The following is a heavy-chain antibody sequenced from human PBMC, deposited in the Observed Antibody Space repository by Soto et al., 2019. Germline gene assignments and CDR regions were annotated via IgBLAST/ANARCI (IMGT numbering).Heavy chain of an antibody. CDR2: IYYSGST. V-gene: IGHV4-59*01. Sequence: PSETLSLTCTVSGGSISSYYWSWIRQPPGKGLEWIGHIYYSGSTNYNPSLKSRVTISVDTSKNQFSLQLSSVTAADTAVYYCARQVAAGWSGYYKRLLVNWGQGTLDTGFS. CDR1: GGSISSYY. CDR3: ARQVAAGWSGYYKRLLVN. J-gene: IGHJ4*02. D-gene: IGHD3-3*01.